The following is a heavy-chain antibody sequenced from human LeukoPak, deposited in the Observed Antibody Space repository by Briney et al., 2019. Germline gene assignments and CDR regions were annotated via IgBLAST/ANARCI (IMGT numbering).Heavy chain of an antibody. J-gene: IGHJ3*01. D-gene: IGHD3-22*01. CDR1: GFTFTNYA. CDR3: ARTYYYASRGYYSPPDAFDL. Sequence: GSLRLSCAASGFTFTNYAMTWVRQAPGKGLEWVSDIGGSGSSTYFADSVRGRFTISRDNSKNTLYLQMNSLRAEDTAVYYCARTYYYASRGYYSPPDAFDLWGQATMLTVSS. V-gene: IGHV3-23*01. CDR2: IGGSGSST.